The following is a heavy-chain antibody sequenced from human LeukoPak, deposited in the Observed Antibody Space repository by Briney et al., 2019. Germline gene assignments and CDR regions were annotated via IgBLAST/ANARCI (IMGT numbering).Heavy chain of an antibody. CDR2: ISYDGSKR. CDR1: GFTFSSYA. CDR3: ARDHHRRLYDSQARDTFDF. D-gene: IGHD3-22*01. V-gene: IGHV3-30*04. Sequence: GGSLRLSCAASGFTFSSYAMHWVRQAPGKGLEWVSLISYDGSKRYYADSVKGRFTISRDNSKNSLYLQMNSLRAEDTAVYYCARDHHRRLYDSQARDTFDFWGQGTMVTVSS. J-gene: IGHJ3*01.